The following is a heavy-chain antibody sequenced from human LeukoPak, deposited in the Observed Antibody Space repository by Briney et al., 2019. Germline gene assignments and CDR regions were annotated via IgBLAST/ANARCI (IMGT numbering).Heavy chain of an antibody. CDR1: GFTFSSYA. CDR3: ARVRYRLAETYIDY. CDR2: IRYDGSNK. Sequence: GGSLRLSCAASGFTFSSYAMSWVRQAPGKGLEWVAFIRYDGSNKYYADSVKGRFTISRDNSKNTLYLQMNSLRAEDTAVYYCARVRYRLAETYIDYWGQGTLVTVSS. D-gene: IGHD3-16*01. J-gene: IGHJ4*02. V-gene: IGHV3-30*02.